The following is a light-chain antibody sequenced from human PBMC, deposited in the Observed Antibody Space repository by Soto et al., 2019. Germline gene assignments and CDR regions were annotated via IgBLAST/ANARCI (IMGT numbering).Light chain of an antibody. Sequence: QSALTQPASVSGSPGPSITISCTGTSSDVGDYSHVSWYQQHPGKAPKLMIYEVSNRPSGVSSRFSGSKSGSTASLTISGLQAEDEADYYCSSYTGSRVEFGRGTKLTVL. CDR3: SSYTGSRVE. V-gene: IGLV2-14*01. CDR1: SSDVGDYSH. CDR2: EVS. J-gene: IGLJ2*01.